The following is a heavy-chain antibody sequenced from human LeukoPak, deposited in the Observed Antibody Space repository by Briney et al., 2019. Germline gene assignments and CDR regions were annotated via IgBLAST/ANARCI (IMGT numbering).Heavy chain of an antibody. V-gene: IGHV4-4*07. CDR2: IYTSGST. CDR1: GGSISSYY. D-gene: IGHD3-22*01. J-gene: IGHJ3*02. Sequence: LETLSLTCTVSGGSISSYYWSWIRQPAGKGLEWIGRIYTSGSTSYNPSLRSRVTMSVDTSKNQFSLKLSSVTAADTAVYYCARGPNRITMMIGDAFDIWGQGTMVTVSS. CDR3: ARGPNRITMMIGDAFDI.